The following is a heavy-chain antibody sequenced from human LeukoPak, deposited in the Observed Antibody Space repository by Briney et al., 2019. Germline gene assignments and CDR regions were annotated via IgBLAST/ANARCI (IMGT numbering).Heavy chain of an antibody. CDR2: INHSGST. J-gene: IGHJ6*02. D-gene: IGHD3-22*01. V-gene: IGHV4-34*01. Sequence: SETLSLTCAVYGGSFIGYYWNWIRQPPGKGLEWIGEINHSGSTTYNRSLKSRVTISLDTSKNQFSLRLSSVTAADTAVYYCARTLDSRRYIVRRPYSMDVWGQGTTVTVSS. CDR3: ARTLDSRRYIVRRPYSMDV. CDR1: GGSFIGYY.